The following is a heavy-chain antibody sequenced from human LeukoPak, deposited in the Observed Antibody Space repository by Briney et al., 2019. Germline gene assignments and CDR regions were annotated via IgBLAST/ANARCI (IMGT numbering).Heavy chain of an antibody. J-gene: IGHJ3*02. Sequence: GGSLRLSCAASGSTVSSNYMSWVRQAPGKGLEWVSVIYSGGSTYYADSVKGRFTISRDNSKNTLYLQMNSLRAEDTAVYYCARVGVAVAGTKDAFDIWGQGTMVTVSS. CDR2: IYSGGST. CDR1: GSTVSSNY. CDR3: ARVGVAVAGTKDAFDI. D-gene: IGHD6-19*01. V-gene: IGHV3-53*01.